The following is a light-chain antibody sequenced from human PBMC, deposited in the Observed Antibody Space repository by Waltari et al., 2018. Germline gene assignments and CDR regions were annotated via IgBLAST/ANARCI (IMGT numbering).Light chain of an antibody. CDR2: GAS. V-gene: IGKV3-15*01. CDR3: RQYNDWPPLDT. CDR1: QIVATN. J-gene: IGKJ2*01. Sequence: EIVMTPTPATLSVSQGQRATLPCRPSQIVATNLAWYQQKPRQAPRLLIYGASTTATGIPARFSGSGSGKDFTLTSNRLQCGDFAGFFFRQYNDWPPLDTFGQGTKLQI.